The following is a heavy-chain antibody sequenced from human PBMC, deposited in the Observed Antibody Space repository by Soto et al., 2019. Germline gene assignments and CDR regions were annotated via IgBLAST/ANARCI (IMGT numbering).Heavy chain of an antibody. Sequence: SGPTLVNPTQTLTLTCTFSGFSLSTSGMCVSWIRQPPGKALEWLARIDWDDDKYYSTSLKTRLTISKDTSKNQVVLTMTNMDPVDTATYYCARSPHYLYSNYVDYWGQGTLVTVSS. V-gene: IGHV2-70*11. CDR1: GFSLSTSGMC. CDR2: IDWDDDK. J-gene: IGHJ4*02. CDR3: ARSPHYLYSNYVDY. D-gene: IGHD3-16*01.